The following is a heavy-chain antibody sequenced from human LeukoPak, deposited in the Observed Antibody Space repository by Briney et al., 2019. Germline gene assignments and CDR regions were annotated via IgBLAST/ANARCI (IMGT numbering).Heavy chain of an antibody. CDR1: GYTFTSYG. CDR3: ARDQEDYDFWSEGAFDI. D-gene: IGHD3-3*01. Sequence: ASVKVSCEASGYTFTSYGISWVRQAPGQGLEWMGWISAYNGNTNYAQKLQGRVTMTTDTSTSTAYMELRSLRSDDTAVYYCARDQEDYDFWSEGAFDIWGQGTMVTVSS. V-gene: IGHV1-18*01. CDR2: ISAYNGNT. J-gene: IGHJ3*02.